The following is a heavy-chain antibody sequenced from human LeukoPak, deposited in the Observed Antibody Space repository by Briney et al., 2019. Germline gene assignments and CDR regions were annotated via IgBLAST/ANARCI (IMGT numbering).Heavy chain of an antibody. CDR3: ARVGNHLALDN. CDR2: ISSNGGST. V-gene: IGHV3-64D*09. J-gene: IGHJ4*02. Sequence: PGGSLRLSCSASGFTFSSNAMHWVRQAPGKGLECVSAISSNGGSTYYADSVKGRFTISRDNSKNTLYLQMSSLRGDDTAVYYCARVGNHLALDNWGQGTLVTVSS. D-gene: IGHD1-14*01. CDR1: GFTFSSNA.